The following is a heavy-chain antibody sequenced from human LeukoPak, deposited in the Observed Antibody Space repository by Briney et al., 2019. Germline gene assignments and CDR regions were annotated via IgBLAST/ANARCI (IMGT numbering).Heavy chain of an antibody. Sequence: GSLRLSCAACGFTFSSYDMHWVRQATGKGPEWVSAIGTAGDTYYPGSVKGQFTISRENAKNSLYLQMNSLRAGDTAVYYCARVRSSWYYFDYWGQGTLVTVSS. J-gene: IGHJ4*02. CDR2: IGTAGDT. V-gene: IGHV3-13*03. CDR1: GFTFSSYD. CDR3: ARVRSSWYYFDY. D-gene: IGHD6-13*01.